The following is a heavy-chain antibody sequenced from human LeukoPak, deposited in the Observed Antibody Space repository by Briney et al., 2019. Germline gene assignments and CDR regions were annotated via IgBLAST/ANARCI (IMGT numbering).Heavy chain of an antibody. Sequence: PSETLSLTCTVSCDSISSYYWSWLRQPPGKGREWIGYLYYNDNPHYTPSLKSRLNISVDTSNNLFSLKLSSVTAADTGVYYCAREVVAAAGTVHYWGQGTLVTVSS. CDR3: AREVVAAAGTVHY. V-gene: IGHV4-59*01. D-gene: IGHD6-13*01. CDR2: LYYNDNP. CDR1: CDSISSYY. J-gene: IGHJ4*02.